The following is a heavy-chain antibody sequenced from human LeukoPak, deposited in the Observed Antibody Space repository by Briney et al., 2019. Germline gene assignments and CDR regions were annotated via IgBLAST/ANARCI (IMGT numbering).Heavy chain of an antibody. CDR3: ARKVAGTGEFDY. Sequence: ASVKVSCKASGYTFTSYDINWVRQATGQGLEWMGWMNPNSGHTGSAQNFQDRVTTTRDTSIRTAYTELSSLRSEDTAVYYCARKVAGTGEFDYWGQGTLVTVSS. V-gene: IGHV1-8*03. CDR1: GYTFTSYD. D-gene: IGHD6-13*01. CDR2: MNPNSGHT. J-gene: IGHJ4*02.